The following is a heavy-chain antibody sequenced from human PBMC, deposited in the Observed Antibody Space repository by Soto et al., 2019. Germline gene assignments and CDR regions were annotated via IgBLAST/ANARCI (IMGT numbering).Heavy chain of an antibody. Sequence: SETLSLTCTVSGGSISSYYWSWIRQPPGKGLEWIGYIYYSGSTNYNPSLKSRVTISVDTSKNQFSLKLSSVTAADTAVYYCARVKDYYDSSGYYGSKGYYFDYWGQGTLVTVSS. D-gene: IGHD3-22*01. CDR3: ARVKDYYDSSGYYGSKGYYFDY. CDR2: IYYSGST. CDR1: GGSISSYY. J-gene: IGHJ4*02. V-gene: IGHV4-59*01.